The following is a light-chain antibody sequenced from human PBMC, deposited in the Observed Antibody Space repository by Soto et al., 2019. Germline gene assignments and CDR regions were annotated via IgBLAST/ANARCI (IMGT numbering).Light chain of an antibody. CDR3: SSYTSSSTRV. Sequence: QSVLNQPASVSGSPGQSITISCTGTSRDVGGYNYVSWYQQHPDKAPKLLIYEDSNRPSGVSDRFSGSKSGNTASLTISGLQAEDEADYYCSSYTSSSTRVFGTGTKVTVL. CDR2: EDS. V-gene: IGLV2-14*01. CDR1: SRDVGGYNY. J-gene: IGLJ1*01.